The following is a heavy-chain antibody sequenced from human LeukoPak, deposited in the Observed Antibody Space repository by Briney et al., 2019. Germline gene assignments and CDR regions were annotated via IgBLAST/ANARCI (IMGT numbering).Heavy chain of an antibody. CDR2: IYYSGST. J-gene: IGHJ6*03. CDR1: GGSISSSSYY. D-gene: IGHD4-23*01. V-gene: IGHV4-39*07. Sequence: SETLSLTCTVSGGSISSSSYYWGWIRQPPGKGLEWIGSIYYSGSTYYNPSLKSRVTISVDTSKNQFSLKLSSVTAADTAVYYCAMLRWGENYYYMDVWGKGTTVTVSS. CDR3: AMLRWGENYYYMDV.